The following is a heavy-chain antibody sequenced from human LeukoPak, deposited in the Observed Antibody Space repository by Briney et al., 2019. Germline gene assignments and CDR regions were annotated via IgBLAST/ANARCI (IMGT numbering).Heavy chain of an antibody. CDR1: GGCVSNTGYY. V-gene: IGHV4-39*07. D-gene: IGHD3-10*01. CDR2: INHSGST. Sequence: SETLSLTCTVSGGCVSNTGYYWGWVRQPPGKGLEWIGEINHSGSTNYNPSLKSRVTISVDTSKNQFSLKLSSVTAADTAVYYCARGLGILKVTMVRGAPQTRNWFDPWGQGTLVTVSS. J-gene: IGHJ5*02. CDR3: ARGLGILKVTMVRGAPQTRNWFDP.